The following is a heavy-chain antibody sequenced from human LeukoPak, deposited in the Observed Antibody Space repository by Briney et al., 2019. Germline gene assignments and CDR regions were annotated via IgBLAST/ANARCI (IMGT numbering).Heavy chain of an antibody. J-gene: IGHJ5*02. D-gene: IGHD1-1*01. Sequence: PGGPLRLSCAASGFTFSSYAMSWVRQAPGKGLEWVSAISGSGGSTYYADSVKGRFTISRDNSKNTLHLQMNSLRAEDTAVYYCAKDSGSWNDGDNWFDPWGQGTLVTVSS. CDR1: GFTFSSYA. CDR3: AKDSGSWNDGDNWFDP. V-gene: IGHV3-23*01. CDR2: ISGSGGST.